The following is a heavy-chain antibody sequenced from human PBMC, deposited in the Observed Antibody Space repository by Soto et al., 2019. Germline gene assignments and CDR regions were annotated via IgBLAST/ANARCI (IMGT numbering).Heavy chain of an antibody. CDR1: GGSCSGYY. Sequence: SETLSLTCAVYGGSCSGYYWSWIRQPPGKGLEWIGEINHSGSTNYNPSLKSRVTISVDTSKNQFSLKLGSVTAAETAVYYCARVSGATHYYYYYGMDVWGQGTTVTVSS. J-gene: IGHJ6*02. CDR2: INHSGST. CDR3: ARVSGATHYYYYYGMDV. D-gene: IGHD1-26*01. V-gene: IGHV4-34*01.